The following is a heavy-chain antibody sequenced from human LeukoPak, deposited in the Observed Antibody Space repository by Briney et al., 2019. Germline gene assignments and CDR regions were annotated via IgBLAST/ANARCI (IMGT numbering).Heavy chain of an antibody. CDR3: TSGRQGYFDY. J-gene: IGHJ4*02. Sequence: PGGSLRLSCAASGFTFRSYAMSWVRQAPGKGLEWVSAISGSGGSTYYGDSVKGRFTISRDNSKNTLYLQMNSLRAEDTAVYYSTSGRQGYFDYWGQGTLVTVSS. CDR2: ISGSGGST. CDR1: GFTFRSYA. V-gene: IGHV3-23*01. D-gene: IGHD6-19*01.